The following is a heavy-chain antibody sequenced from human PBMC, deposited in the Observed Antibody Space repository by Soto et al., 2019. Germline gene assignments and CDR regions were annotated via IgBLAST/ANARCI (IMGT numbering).Heavy chain of an antibody. D-gene: IGHD2-15*01. Sequence: PGGSLRLSCAASGFTFSSYAMHWVRQAPGKGLEWVAVISYDGSNKYYADSVKGRFTISRDNFKDTSYLQMKSLRPEDTAVYYCATAVVVGAWLESWGRGTLVTVSS. V-gene: IGHV3-30-3*01. J-gene: IGHJ5*01. CDR1: GFTFSSYA. CDR2: ISYDGSNK. CDR3: ATAVVVGAWLES.